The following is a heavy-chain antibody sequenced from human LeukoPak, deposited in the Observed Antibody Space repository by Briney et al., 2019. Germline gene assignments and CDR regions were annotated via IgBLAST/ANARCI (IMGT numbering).Heavy chain of an antibody. D-gene: IGHD6-19*01. V-gene: IGHV3-74*01. CDR1: GFTFSNYW. J-gene: IGHJ4*02. CDR2: INSDGSST. Sequence: GGSLRLSCAASGFTFSNYWMHWVRQAPGKGLVWVSRINSDGSSTSYADSVKGRFTISRDNAKNTLYLQMTSLRAEDTAVYYCARGDSSGHFGVVDYWGQGTLVTVSS. CDR3: ARGDSSGHFGVVDY.